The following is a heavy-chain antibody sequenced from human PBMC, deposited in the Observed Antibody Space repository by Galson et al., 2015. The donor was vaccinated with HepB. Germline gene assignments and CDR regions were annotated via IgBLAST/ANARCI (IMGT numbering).Heavy chain of an antibody. CDR2: ISYDGSNK. Sequence: SLRLSCAASGFTFSSFGMHWVRQAPGKGLEWVAVISYDGSNKYYADSVKGRFTISRDNSKLYLQMNSLRAEDTAVYYCAKDREYDFWSGYATGIFDYWGQGTLVTVSS. CDR1: GFTFSSFG. V-gene: IGHV3-30*18. CDR3: AKDREYDFWSGYATGIFDY. D-gene: IGHD3-3*01. J-gene: IGHJ4*02.